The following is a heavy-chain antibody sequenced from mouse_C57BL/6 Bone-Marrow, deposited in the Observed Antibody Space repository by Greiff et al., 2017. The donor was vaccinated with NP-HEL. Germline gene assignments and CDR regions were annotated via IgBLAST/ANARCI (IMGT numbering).Heavy chain of an antibody. J-gene: IGHJ1*03. V-gene: IGHV5-9-1*02. CDR3: TTIYYGNYGWYFDV. CDR1: GFTFSSYA. CDR2: ISSGGDYI. D-gene: IGHD2-1*01. Sequence: EVQLVESGEGLVKPGGSLKLSCAASGFTFSSYAMSWVRQTPEKRLEWVAYISSGGDYIYYADTVKGRFTISRDNARNTLYLQMSSLKSEDTAMYYCTTIYYGNYGWYFDVWGTGTTVTVSS.